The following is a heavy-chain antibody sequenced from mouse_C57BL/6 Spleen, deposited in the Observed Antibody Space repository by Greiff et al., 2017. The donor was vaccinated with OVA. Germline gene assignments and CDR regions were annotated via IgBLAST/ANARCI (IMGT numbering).Heavy chain of an antibody. D-gene: IGHD1-1*01. CDR2: IDPEDGDT. CDR1: GFNIKDYY. Sequence: EVQLQQSGAELVRPGASVKLSCTASGFNIKDYYMHWVKQRPEQGLEWIGRIDPEDGDTEYAPKVQGKATMTADTSSNTAYLQLSSLTSEDTAVYYCTKSGSSYFYWYFDVWGTGTTVTVSS. CDR3: TKSGSSYFYWYFDV. V-gene: IGHV14-1*01. J-gene: IGHJ1*03.